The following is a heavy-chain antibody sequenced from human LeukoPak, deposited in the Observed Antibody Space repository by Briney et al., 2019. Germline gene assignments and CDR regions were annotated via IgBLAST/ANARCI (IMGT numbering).Heavy chain of an antibody. CDR3: ARAQNYHDRSGYSDDTFDV. Sequence: GASVKVSCKASGYTFTDNYIHWVRQAPGQGLEWMGRVNPDSGGINYAQKFQGRVTMTRDTSINTAFVELRRLRSDDTATYYCARAQNYHDRSGYSDDTFDVWGPGTMITVSS. J-gene: IGHJ3*01. CDR1: GYTFTDNY. V-gene: IGHV1-2*06. CDR2: VNPDSGGI. D-gene: IGHD3-22*01.